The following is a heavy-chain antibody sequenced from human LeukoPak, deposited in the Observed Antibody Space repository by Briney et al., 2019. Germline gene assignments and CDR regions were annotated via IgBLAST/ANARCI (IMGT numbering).Heavy chain of an antibody. Sequence: SETLSLTCTVSGGSVSNTNYYWAWIRQPPGKGLEWIGYIYYGGSTDYNPSLKSRVTISKDTSKTQFSLRLSSVTSADTAVYYCARARLDSSGRFDSWGQGTLVTVSS. J-gene: IGHJ4*02. V-gene: IGHV4-61*01. CDR3: ARARLDSSGRFDS. CDR2: IYYGGST. D-gene: IGHD3-22*01. CDR1: GGSVSNTNYY.